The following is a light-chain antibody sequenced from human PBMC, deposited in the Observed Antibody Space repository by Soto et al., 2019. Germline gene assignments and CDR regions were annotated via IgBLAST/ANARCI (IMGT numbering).Light chain of an antibody. V-gene: IGKV3-15*01. CDR1: ESLFGF. Sequence: EIVMTQSPATLSVSPGARVTLSCRASESLFGFLAWYQHKPGQAPRLLMYGVSTKATGVPARFSGSGSATDFTLTIASLQSDDSAVYYCQSYNDWPFAFGQGTKLEI. CDR2: GVS. CDR3: QSYNDWPFA. J-gene: IGKJ2*01.